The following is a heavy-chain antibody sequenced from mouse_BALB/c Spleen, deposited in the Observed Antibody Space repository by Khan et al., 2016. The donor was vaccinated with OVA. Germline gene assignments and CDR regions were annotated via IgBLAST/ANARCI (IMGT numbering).Heavy chain of an antibody. CDR3: ARRGLRWDFEC. J-gene: IGHJ2*01. CDR1: GHTFFNYW. D-gene: IGHD1-1*01. CDR2: IYPSTGYT. Sequence: VYLQPSGAELALPGASVQMSCLASGHTFFNYWLLWVKQRPGRGLEWLGYIYPSTGYTEYNQYFKDKSTLTAVYSSSTAYMQQSSLTSEDSAVDYCARRGLRWDFECWGQGTTLPVSS. V-gene: IGHV1-4*01.